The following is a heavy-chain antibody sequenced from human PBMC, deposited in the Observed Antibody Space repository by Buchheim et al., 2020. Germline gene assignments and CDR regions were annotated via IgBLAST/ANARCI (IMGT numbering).Heavy chain of an antibody. Sequence: QVQLVESGGGVVQPGRSLRLSCAASGFTFSSYGIHWVRQAPGKGLEWVAVISYDGSNKYYADSVKGRFTISRDNSKNTLYLQMNSRGPHETAVYYWAKGLIDSGWYYFDYWGQGTL. V-gene: IGHV3-30*18. J-gene: IGHJ4*02. CDR2: ISYDGSNK. CDR3: AKGLIDSGWYYFDY. CDR1: GFTFSSYG. D-gene: IGHD6-19*01.